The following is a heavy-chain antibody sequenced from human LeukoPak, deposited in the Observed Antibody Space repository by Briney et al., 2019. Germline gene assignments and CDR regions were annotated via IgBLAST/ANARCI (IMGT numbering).Heavy chain of an antibody. D-gene: IGHD2-2*02. J-gene: IGHJ4*03. CDR3: AKEMEPAAAIHFDY. CDR2: ISISVGRT. CDR1: RFTFSSYV. V-gene: IGHV3-23*01. Sequence: PGGSLRLSCAASRFTFSSYVMMWLRQAPGKGLEGVSVISISVGRTYSADSVKGRFTISRYNTKNSLYLQMSSLREENTAVYYCAKEMEPAAAIHFDYWGQGTLVTVSS.